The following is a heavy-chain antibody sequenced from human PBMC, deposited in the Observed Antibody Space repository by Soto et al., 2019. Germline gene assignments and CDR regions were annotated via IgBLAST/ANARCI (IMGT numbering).Heavy chain of an antibody. J-gene: IGHJ6*02. D-gene: IGHD2-8*01. CDR2: ISYDGSNK. Sequence: TGGSLRLSCAASGFTFSSYGMHWVRQAPGKGLEWVAVISYDGSNKYYADSVKGRFTISRDNSKNTLYLQMNSLRAEDTAVYYCAKGDPLMSYYYYGMDVWGQGTTVTVSS. V-gene: IGHV3-30*18. CDR3: AKGDPLMSYYYYGMDV. CDR1: GFTFSSYG.